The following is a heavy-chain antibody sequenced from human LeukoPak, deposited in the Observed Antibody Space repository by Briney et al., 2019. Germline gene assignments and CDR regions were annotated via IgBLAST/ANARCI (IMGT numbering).Heavy chain of an antibody. CDR2: TYRIVGT. J-gene: IGHJ3*02. D-gene: IGHD1-26*01. Sequence: PSETLSLTFAGSGYSINSGYCWGWVTETRGKRLEWVARTYRIVGTYYSPSLKSRVTKSVDTFKNHLSLAVPPSAAADTANCLGAGELRVGPTSGQVGAFYIWGQGTMVTVSS. V-gene: IGHV4-38-2*02. CDR1: GYSINSGYC. CDR3: AGELRVGPTSGQVGAFYI.